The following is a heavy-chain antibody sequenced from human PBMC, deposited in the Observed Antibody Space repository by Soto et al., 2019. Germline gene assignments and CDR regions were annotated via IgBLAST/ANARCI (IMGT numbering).Heavy chain of an antibody. V-gene: IGHV3-23*01. CDR1: GFTFSNYA. J-gene: IGHJ6*02. CDR3: VRAWSGSSCPCMDV. CDR2: IGGSGGDT. D-gene: IGHD3-3*01. Sequence: QLLESGGGLVQPGGSLRVSCAASGFTFSNYAMTWVRQDPGKGLEWVSTIGGSGGDTYYSDSVKGRFTISRDNSRNSLYLQMDSLRAEDKALYYCVRAWSGSSCPCMDVWGQGTTVTVSS.